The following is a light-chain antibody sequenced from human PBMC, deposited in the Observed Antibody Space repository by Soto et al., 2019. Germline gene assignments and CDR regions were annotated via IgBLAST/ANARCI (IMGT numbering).Light chain of an antibody. J-gene: IGLJ2*01. Sequence: QLVLTQSPSASASLGASVKLTCTLSSGHSSYAIAWHQQQPEKGPRYLMKLDSDGSHTKGDAIPDRFSGSSSGPERYLPISSLQSEDEADYYCQTWGTGIHVVFGGGTKVTVL. CDR1: SGHSSYA. V-gene: IGLV4-69*01. CDR2: LDSDGSH. CDR3: QTWGTGIHVV.